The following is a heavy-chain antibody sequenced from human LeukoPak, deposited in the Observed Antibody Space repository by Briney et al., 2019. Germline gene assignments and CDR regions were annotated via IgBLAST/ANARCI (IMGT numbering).Heavy chain of an antibody. D-gene: IGHD2-8*02. J-gene: IGHJ4*02. CDR2: IKPDGSAQ. CDR1: GFTFSNSW. V-gene: IGHV3-7*01. CDR3: ARSKFRYCPGGV. Sequence: GGSLRLSCAASGFTFSNSWMSWVRQAPGKGLEWVATIKPDGSAQYYVDSVKGRFTISRDNGKNSLFLQINRLRAEDTAVYYWARSKFRYCPGGVWGQGTLVTVSS.